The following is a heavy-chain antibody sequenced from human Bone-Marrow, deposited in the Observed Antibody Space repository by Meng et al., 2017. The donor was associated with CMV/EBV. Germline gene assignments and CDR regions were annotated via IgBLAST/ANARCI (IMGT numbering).Heavy chain of an antibody. CDR2: ISPNFDTG. V-gene: IGHV1-69*05. D-gene: IGHD6-13*01. J-gene: IGHJ6*02. CDR1: GGTFTSYT. Sequence: SVKVSCKASGGTFTSYTINWVRQAPGQGLEWMGGISPNFDTGNYAQKVQGRVTITTDKSTSTAYMELSNLRSEDTAVYYCARYQGNYYYYGMDVWGQGTTVTGSS. CDR3: ARYQGNYYYYGMDV.